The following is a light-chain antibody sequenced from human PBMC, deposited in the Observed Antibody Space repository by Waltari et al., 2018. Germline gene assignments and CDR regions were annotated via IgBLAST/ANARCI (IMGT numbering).Light chain of an antibody. CDR1: SSDVGGYNF. CDR2: DVN. CDR3: WSYVGGNTYWV. J-gene: IGLJ3*02. Sequence: QSALAQPRSMSGSPGQSVAISCTGTSSDVGGYNFVSWYQQHPAKAPKLIIYDVNKRPSGVPDRFSGSKSGTTAAPTISGLQAEDEAHYYCWSYVGGNTYWVFGGGTKLTVL. V-gene: IGLV2-11*01.